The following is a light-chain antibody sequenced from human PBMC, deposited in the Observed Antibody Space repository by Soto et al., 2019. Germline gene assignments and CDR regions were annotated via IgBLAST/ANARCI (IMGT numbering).Light chain of an antibody. CDR2: DVN. CDR1: SSDVGAYNF. V-gene: IGLV2-14*03. CDR3: SSYSGNSTPV. Sequence: QSALTQPPSVSGSPGQSITISCTGTSSDVGAYNFVSWYQQHPGKAPKLMIYDVNNRPSGVSERFSGSKSANTASLTISGLHADDEAAYYCSSYSGNSTPVFGGGTKLTVL. J-gene: IGLJ2*01.